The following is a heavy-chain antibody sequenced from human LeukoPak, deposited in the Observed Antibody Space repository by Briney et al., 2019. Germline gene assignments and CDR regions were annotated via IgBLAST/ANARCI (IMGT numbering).Heavy chain of an antibody. CDR1: GGSFSGYY. V-gene: IGHV4-59*08. D-gene: IGHD6-19*01. Sequence: SETLSLTCAVYGGSFSGYYWTWIRQPPGKGLEWIGYIYNSGSTNYNPSLKSRVTISVDTSKNQFSLKLSSVTAADTAVYYCARHDSSGWYLYWGQGTLVSVSS. CDR3: ARHDSSGWYLY. CDR2: IYNSGST. J-gene: IGHJ4*02.